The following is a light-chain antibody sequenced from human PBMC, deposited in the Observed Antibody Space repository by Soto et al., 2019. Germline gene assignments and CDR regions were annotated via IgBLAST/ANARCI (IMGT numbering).Light chain of an antibody. CDR1: ISDVGGYHY. Sequence: QSVLTQPASVSGSPGQSITISCTGAISDVGGYHYVSWYQQHPGKAPKLMIYEVSNRPSGVSNRFSGSKSGNTASLTISGLQAEDEADYYCASYTSSSSYVFGTGTKVTVL. CDR2: EVS. CDR3: ASYTSSSSYV. J-gene: IGLJ1*01. V-gene: IGLV2-14*01.